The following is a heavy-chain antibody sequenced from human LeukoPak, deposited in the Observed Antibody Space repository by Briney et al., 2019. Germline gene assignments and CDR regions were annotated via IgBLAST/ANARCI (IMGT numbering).Heavy chain of an antibody. CDR1: GGSISSSSYY. CDR3: ARTAYDYIWGSYRGYYYYMDA. J-gene: IGHJ6*03. Sequence: ASETLSLTCTVSGGSISSSSYYWGWIRQPPGKGLEWIGSIYYSGSTYYNPSLKSRVTISVDTSKNQFSLKLSSVTAADTAVYYCARTAYDYIWGSYRGYYYYMDAWGKGTTVTVSS. CDR2: IYYSGST. D-gene: IGHD3-16*01. V-gene: IGHV4-39*01.